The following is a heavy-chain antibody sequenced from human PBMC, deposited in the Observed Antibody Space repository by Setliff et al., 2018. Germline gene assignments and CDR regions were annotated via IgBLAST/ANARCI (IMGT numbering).Heavy chain of an antibody. V-gene: IGHV1-69*13. Sequence: SVKVSCKASGGTFRSDGFNWVRQAPGQGLEWMGRIIPVFRTAKYAQKFQGRVTITADESTRTAYMELSSVRFEDTAVYYCAKDGVGPTYTYFFDYWGQGTQVTVSS. CDR2: IIPVFRTA. D-gene: IGHD1-26*01. CDR3: AKDGVGPTYTYFFDY. CDR1: GGTFRSDG. J-gene: IGHJ4*02.